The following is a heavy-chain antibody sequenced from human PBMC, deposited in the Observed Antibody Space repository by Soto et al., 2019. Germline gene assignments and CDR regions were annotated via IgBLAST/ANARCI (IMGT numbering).Heavy chain of an antibody. Sequence: QVQLQESGPGLVKPSETLSLTCTVSGGSISSYYWSWIRQPPGKGLEWIGYIDYSGSTNYNPSLKTRVTISVATSKNPFSLTLSSVTAADPAVYYCARRWGGTFDYWGQGTLVTVSS. J-gene: IGHJ4*02. CDR1: GGSISSYY. CDR3: ARRWGGTFDY. V-gene: IGHV4-59*01. D-gene: IGHD2-21*01. CDR2: IDYSGST.